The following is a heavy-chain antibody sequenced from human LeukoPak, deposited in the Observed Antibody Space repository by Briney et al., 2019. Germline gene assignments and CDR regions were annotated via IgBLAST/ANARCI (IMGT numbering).Heavy chain of an antibody. J-gene: IGHJ3*02. Sequence: SVKVSCKASGYTFTSYYMHWVRQAPGQGLEWMGRIIPIFGTANYAQKFQGRVTITTDESTSTAYMELSSLRSEDTAVYYCASDSSSQAFDIWGQGTMVTVSS. D-gene: IGHD6-13*01. CDR3: ASDSSSQAFDI. V-gene: IGHV1-69*05. CDR1: GYTFTSYY. CDR2: IIPIFGTA.